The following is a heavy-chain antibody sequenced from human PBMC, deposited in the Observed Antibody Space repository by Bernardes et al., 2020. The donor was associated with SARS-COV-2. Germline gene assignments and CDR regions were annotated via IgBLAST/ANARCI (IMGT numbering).Heavy chain of an antibody. Sequence: GGSLRLSCAASGFTLSSHWMHWVRQVPGKGLVWVSRINPDGSSSNYADSVKGRFTISRDHAKNTLYLQMNSLRADDTAMYYCARGTGNYGDWDYGGHGTLVTVSS. V-gene: IGHV3-74*01. CDR1: GFTLSSHW. CDR3: ARGTGNYGDWDY. D-gene: IGHD1-7*01. J-gene: IGHJ4*01. CDR2: INPDGSSS.